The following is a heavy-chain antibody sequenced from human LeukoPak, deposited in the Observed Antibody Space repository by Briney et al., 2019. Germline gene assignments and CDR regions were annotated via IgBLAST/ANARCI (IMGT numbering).Heavy chain of an antibody. CDR1: GYSISSGYY. J-gene: IGHJ4*02. V-gene: IGHV4-38-2*02. Sequence: SETLPLTCTVSGYSISSGYYWGWIRQPPGKGLEWIGSIYHSGSTYYNPSLKSRVTISVDTSKNQFSLKLSSVTAADTAVYYCARPGDYGSAPGADFDYWGQGTLVTVSS. CDR3: ARPGDYGSAPGADFDY. CDR2: IYHSGST. D-gene: IGHD3-10*01.